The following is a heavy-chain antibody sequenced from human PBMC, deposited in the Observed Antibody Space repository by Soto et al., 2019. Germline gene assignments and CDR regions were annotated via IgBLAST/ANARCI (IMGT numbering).Heavy chain of an antibody. CDR2: INHSGST. Sequence: QVQLQQWGAGLLKPSETLSLTCAVYGGSFSGYYWSWIRQPPGKGLEWIGEINHSGSTNYNPSLKSRVTISVDTSKNQFSLKLSSVTAADTAVYYCARGLRGTVVVPAAIDPWAFYYYYMDVWGKGTTVTVSS. CDR1: GGSFSGYY. CDR3: ARGLRGTVVVPAAIDPWAFYYYYMDV. J-gene: IGHJ6*03. V-gene: IGHV4-34*01. D-gene: IGHD2-2*01.